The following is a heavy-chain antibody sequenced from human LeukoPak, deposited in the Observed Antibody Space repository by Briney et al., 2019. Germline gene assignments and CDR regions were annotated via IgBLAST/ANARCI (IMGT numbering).Heavy chain of an antibody. Sequence: ASVKVSCKASGHTLTEISMHWVRQAPGKGFEWMGGVDPEDGETIYAQKFQGRVTMTDDPSTDTAYMELSSLRSEDTAVYYCARDAYSSSGGYWGQGTLVTVSS. CDR3: ARDAYSSSGGY. CDR2: VDPEDGET. V-gene: IGHV1-24*01. CDR1: GHTLTEIS. D-gene: IGHD6-13*01. J-gene: IGHJ4*02.